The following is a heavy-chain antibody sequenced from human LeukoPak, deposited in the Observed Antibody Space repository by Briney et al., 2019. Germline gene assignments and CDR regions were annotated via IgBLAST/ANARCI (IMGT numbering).Heavy chain of an antibody. CDR3: ARGTAARVVNFDY. CDR2: IYTSGST. J-gene: IGHJ4*02. V-gene: IGHV4-61*02. Sequence: PSQTLSLTCTVSGNSISSGDNYWSWIRQPAGKGLEWIGRIYTSGSTNYNPSLKSRVTVSGDTSKNQFSLKLSSVTAADTAVYYCARGTAARVVNFDYWGQGTLVTVSS. CDR1: GNSISSGDNY. D-gene: IGHD6-6*01.